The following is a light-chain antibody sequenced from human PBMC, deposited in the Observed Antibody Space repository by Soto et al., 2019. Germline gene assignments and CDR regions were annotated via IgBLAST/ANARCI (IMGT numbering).Light chain of an antibody. CDR2: AAS. Sequence: AIRMTQSPSSLSASTGDRVTITCRASQGISSYLAWYQQKPGTAPKLLIYAASTLQRGVPSRFSGSGSGTDFTLTISCLQSEDFATYYCQKYYSYRYTFGQGTKLEIK. J-gene: IGKJ2*01. V-gene: IGKV1-8*01. CDR1: QGISSY. CDR3: QKYYSYRYT.